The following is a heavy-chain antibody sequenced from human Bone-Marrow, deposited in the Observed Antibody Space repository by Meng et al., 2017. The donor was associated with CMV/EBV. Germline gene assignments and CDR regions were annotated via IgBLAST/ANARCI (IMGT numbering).Heavy chain of an antibody. CDR1: GYSFTSYW. CDR2: IDPSDSYT. Sequence: SGYSFTSYWISWVRQMPGKGLEWMGRIDPSDSYTNYSPSFQGHVTISADKSISTAYLQWSSLKASDTAMYYCARRYYYDSSGYVYFDYWGQGTLVTVSS. V-gene: IGHV5-10-1*01. J-gene: IGHJ4*02. D-gene: IGHD3-22*01. CDR3: ARRYYYDSSGYVYFDY.